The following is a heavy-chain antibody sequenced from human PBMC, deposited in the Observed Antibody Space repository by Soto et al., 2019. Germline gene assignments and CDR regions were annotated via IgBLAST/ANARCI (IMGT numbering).Heavy chain of an antibody. CDR3: ARSFRNKWLAFDS. CDR1: GGSISGSY. V-gene: IGHV4-59*12. J-gene: IGHJ4*02. Sequence: ASETLSLTCTVSGGSISGSYWSWVRQFPGRGLEWMGFVYYSGTTDYTPSLKSRVSMSVDTSKTQFSLKLKSVTAADTAVYFCARSFRNKWLAFDSWGQGVPVTVSS. CDR2: VYYSGTT. D-gene: IGHD6-19*01.